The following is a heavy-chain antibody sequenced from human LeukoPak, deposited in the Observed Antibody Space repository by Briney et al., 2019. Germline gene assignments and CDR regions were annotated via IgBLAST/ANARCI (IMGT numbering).Heavy chain of an antibody. D-gene: IGHD3-16*01. Sequence: PGGSLRLSCAASGFNFRVYNMNWVRQAPGKGLEWVSSMSTSSTYIYYADSIKGRFTISRDDAWRLLYLQMDSLRGEDTAVYYCVRYLAFGFCNTTTCRYPFDSWGQGTLVTVSS. CDR1: GFNFRVYN. J-gene: IGHJ4*02. CDR2: MSTSSTYI. CDR3: VRYLAFGFCNTTTCRYPFDS. V-gene: IGHV3-21*01.